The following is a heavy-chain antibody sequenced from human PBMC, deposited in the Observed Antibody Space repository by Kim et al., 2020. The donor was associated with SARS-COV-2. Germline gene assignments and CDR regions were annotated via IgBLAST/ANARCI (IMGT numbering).Heavy chain of an antibody. V-gene: IGHV3-23*01. D-gene: IGHD3-16*01. CDR3: AKERLHAVGGVVQDKGCLDN. J-gene: IGHJ4*03. Sequence: GRFSISRDNAKNTLSRQMNGLKSEDTAVYYCAKERLHAVGGVVQDKGCLDNWGQGTLVTVSS.